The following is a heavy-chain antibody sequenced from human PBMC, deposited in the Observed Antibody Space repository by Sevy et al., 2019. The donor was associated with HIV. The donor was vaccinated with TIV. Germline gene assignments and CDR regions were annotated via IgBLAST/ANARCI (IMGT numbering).Heavy chain of an antibody. CDR1: EFTLSSYA. CDR2: ISHDEILK. V-gene: IGHV3-30*04. Sequence: GGSLRLSCAASEFTLSSYAIHWVRQAPGRGLEWVAIISHDEILKEYTDAVKGRFTISRDNSKNTVYLQMNSLRAEDTAVYYCARDLPHLLPWELSRGSDYWGQGTLVTVSS. D-gene: IGHD1-26*01. J-gene: IGHJ4*02. CDR3: ARDLPHLLPWELSRGSDY.